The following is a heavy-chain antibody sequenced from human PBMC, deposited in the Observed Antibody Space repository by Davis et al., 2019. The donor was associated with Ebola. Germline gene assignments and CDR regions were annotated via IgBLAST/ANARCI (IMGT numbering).Heavy chain of an antibody. D-gene: IGHD6-19*01. CDR2: IDSDGSST. V-gene: IGHV3-74*03. Sequence: PGGSLRLSCAVSGFTFRNHWMHWARQAPGKGLVWVSRIDSDGSSTKYADSVKDRFTISRDNARNSLYLQMNSLRAEDTGIYYCARDHTSGWYNGRFAAFDTWGQGTTVTVSS. CDR3: ARDHTSGWYNGRFAAFDT. J-gene: IGHJ3*02. CDR1: GFTFRNHW.